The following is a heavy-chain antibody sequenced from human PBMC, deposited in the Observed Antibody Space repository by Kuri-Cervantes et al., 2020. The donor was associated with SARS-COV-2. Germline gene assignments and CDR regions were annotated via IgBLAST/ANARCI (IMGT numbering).Heavy chain of an antibody. D-gene: IGHD2-2*01. CDR1: GFTFSSYS. V-gene: IGHV3-48*01. Sequence: GESLKISCAASGFTFSSYSMNWVRQAPGKGLEWVSYISSSSSTIYYADSVKGRFTISRDNAKNSLYLQMNSLRAEDTAVYYCAREIEGFIGYRSSTSCPIDYWGQGTLVTVSS. CDR3: AREIEGFIGYRSSTSCPIDY. J-gene: IGHJ4*02. CDR2: ISSSSSTI.